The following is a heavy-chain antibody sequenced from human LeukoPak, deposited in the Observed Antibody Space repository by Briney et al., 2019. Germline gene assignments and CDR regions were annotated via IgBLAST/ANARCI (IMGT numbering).Heavy chain of an antibody. D-gene: IGHD3-22*01. CDR2: VFYSGRT. CDR1: GDSVRTDSHY. V-gene: IGHV4-61*01. CDR3: VRETATYYYDSRGYYRQTEVFDI. Sequence: KASETLSLTCSVSGDSVRTDSHYWSWIRQPPGKGLEWIGNVFYSGRTAYNPSLKSRVTTSVDMSKSQFSLQLSSVTAADTAVYYCVRETATYYYDSRGYYRQTEVFDIWGQGTPVIVSS. J-gene: IGHJ3*02.